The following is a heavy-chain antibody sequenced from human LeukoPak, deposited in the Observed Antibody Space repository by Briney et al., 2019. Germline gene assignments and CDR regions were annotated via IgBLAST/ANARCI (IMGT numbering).Heavy chain of an antibody. CDR2: IWYDGSNK. CDR3: ARNRGYYYYYMDV. J-gene: IGHJ6*03. D-gene: IGHD1-14*01. Sequence: GRSLRLSCAASGFTFSSYGMHWVRQAPGKGLEWVAVIWYDGSNKYYADSVMGRFTISRDNSKNTLYLQMNSLRAEDTAVYYCARNRGYYYYYMDVWGKGTTVTVSS. CDR1: GFTFSSYG. V-gene: IGHV3-33*01.